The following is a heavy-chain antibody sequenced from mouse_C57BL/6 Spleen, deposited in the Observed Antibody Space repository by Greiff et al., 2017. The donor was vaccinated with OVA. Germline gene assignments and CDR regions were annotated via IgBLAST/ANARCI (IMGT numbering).Heavy chain of an antibody. J-gene: IGHJ2*01. D-gene: IGHD1-1*01. CDR3: ARLTVVATGFDY. Sequence: VKLVESGPELVKPGASVKISCKASGYAFSSSWMNWVKQRPGKGLEWIGRIYPGDGDTNYNGKFKGKATLTADKSSSTAYMQLSSLTSEDSAVYFCARLTVVATGFDYWGQGTTLTVSS. CDR2: IYPGDGDT. CDR1: GYAFSSSW. V-gene: IGHV1-82*01.